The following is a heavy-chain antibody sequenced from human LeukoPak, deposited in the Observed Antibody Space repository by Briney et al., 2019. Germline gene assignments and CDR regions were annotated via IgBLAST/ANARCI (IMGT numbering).Heavy chain of an antibody. CDR1: GFTFNIYA. J-gene: IGHJ5*02. V-gene: IGHV3-23*01. CDR3: ARASLTSGAPPAVCGFDP. CDR2: LSAGGDTT. D-gene: IGHD2-2*01. Sequence: AGGSLRLSCAATGFTFNIYAMSWVRQAPGKGLEWVSGLSAGGDTTYYADSVKGRFTISRDNSKNTLYLQMNSLRAEDTAVYYCARASLTSGAPPAVCGFDPWGQGTLVTVSS.